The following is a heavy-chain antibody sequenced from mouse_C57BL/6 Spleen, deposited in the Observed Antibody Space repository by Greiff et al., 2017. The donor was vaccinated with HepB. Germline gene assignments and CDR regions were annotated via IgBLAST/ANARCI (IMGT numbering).Heavy chain of an antibody. CDR1: GYTFTSYT. D-gene: IGHD2-5*01. Sequence: VPLQQFGAELVRPGASVKMSCKASGYTFTSYTMHWVKQRPGQGLEWIGYINPSSGYTKYNQKFKDKATLTADKSASTAYMQLSSLTSEDSAVYYCSRYDSNYEGYAGNYWGQGTADTVSS. J-gene: IGHJ4*01. CDR2: INPSSGYT. V-gene: IGHV1-4*01. CDR3: SRYDSNYEGYAGNY.